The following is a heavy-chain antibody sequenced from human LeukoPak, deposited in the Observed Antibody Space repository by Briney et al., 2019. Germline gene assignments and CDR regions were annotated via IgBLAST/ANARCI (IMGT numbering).Heavy chain of an antibody. CDR3: AREYHGGNPG. D-gene: IGHD4-23*01. CDR2: INSDGSTT. V-gene: IGHV3-74*01. Sequence: PRGSLRLSCAASGFTFRSYWMHWVRQAPGKGLVWVSRINSDGSTTSYADSVKGRFTISRDNAKNTLYLQMSSLRAEDTAVYYCAREYHGGNPGWGQGTLVTVSS. CDR1: GFTFRSYW. J-gene: IGHJ4*02.